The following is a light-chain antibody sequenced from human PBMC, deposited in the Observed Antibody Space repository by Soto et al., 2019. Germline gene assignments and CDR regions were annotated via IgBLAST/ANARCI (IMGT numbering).Light chain of an antibody. CDR3: QQYKTWST. V-gene: IGKV1-5*01. J-gene: IGKJ1*01. CDR2: GAS. CDR1: QSISTW. Sequence: DIQMTQSPLTLSASVGDRVTITFRANQSISTWLAWYQQRPGKAPQLLIFGASTLQSRVPQRFSGSGSGRYFALNSSRLQPDDCASYYCQQYKTWSTVGQGTKVDIK.